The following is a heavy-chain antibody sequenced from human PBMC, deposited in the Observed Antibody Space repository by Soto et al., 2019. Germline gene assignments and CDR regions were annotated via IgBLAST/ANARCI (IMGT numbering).Heavy chain of an antibody. J-gene: IGHJ3*02. CDR1: GFTFSGYW. Sequence: PEGSLRLSCAASGFTFSGYWMIWVRQAPGKGLEWVANIKQDGSEKYYVDSVKGRFTISRDNAKNSLYLQMNSLRAEDTAVYYCARDELSPFTGDAFDIWGQGTMV. CDR2: IKQDGSEK. CDR3: ARDELSPFTGDAFDI. D-gene: IGHD3-10*01. V-gene: IGHV3-7*01.